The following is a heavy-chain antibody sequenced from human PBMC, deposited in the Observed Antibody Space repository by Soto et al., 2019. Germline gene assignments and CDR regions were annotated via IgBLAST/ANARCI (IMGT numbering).Heavy chain of an antibody. D-gene: IGHD1-1*01. Sequence: QVQLVQSGAEVKKPGASVKVSCKASGYTFTSYDINWVRQATGQGLEWMGWMNPNCGNTGYAQKFQGRVTMTRNTSISTAYRELSSLRSQDTAVYYCARERTGTTSMDVWGQGTTVTVSS. J-gene: IGHJ6*02. CDR3: ARERTGTTSMDV. V-gene: IGHV1-8*01. CDR2: MNPNCGNT. CDR1: GYTFTSYD.